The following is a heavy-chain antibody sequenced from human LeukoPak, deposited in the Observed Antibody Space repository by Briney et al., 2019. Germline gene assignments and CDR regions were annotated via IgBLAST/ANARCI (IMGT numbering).Heavy chain of an antibody. Sequence: PGTSLRLSCAASGFTISSYGMHWVRHAPWKGLEWVAVISYDDESNKYYADSVKGRFTISRDNSKKKLYLQMISLRAEDTAVYYCAKEQLTSGYSFLTDYWGQGTLVTVSS. CDR3: AKEQLTSGYSFLTDY. V-gene: IGHV3-30*18. CDR1: GFTISSYG. CDR2: ISYDDESNK. J-gene: IGHJ4*02. D-gene: IGHD5-18*01.